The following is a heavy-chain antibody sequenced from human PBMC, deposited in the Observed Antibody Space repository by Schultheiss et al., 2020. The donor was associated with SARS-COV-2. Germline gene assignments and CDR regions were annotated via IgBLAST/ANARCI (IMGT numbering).Heavy chain of an antibody. CDR3: ARHGRYSTVEVDY. J-gene: IGHJ4*02. Sequence: SETLSLTCTVSGGSISSSSYYWSWIRQPPGKGLEWIGYIYYSGSTNYNPSLKSRVTMSVDTSKNQFSLKLSSVTAADTAVYYCARHGRYSTVEVDYWGQGALVTVSS. V-gene: IGHV4-61*05. D-gene: IGHD6-13*01. CDR1: GGSISSSSYY. CDR2: IYYSGST.